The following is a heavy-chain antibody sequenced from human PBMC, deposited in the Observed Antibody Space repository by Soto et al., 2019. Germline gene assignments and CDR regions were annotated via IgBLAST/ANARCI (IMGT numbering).Heavy chain of an antibody. V-gene: IGHV4-61*08. J-gene: IGHJ5*02. CDR2: IYTSGST. Sequence: SETLSLTCTVSGDSVTSGDYYWSWIRQPPGKGLEWIGRIYTSGSTNYNPSLKSRVTMSVDTSKNQFSLKLSSVTAADTAVYYCTRYGYYDILTGYHNWFDPWGQGTLVTVSS. CDR1: GDSVTSGDYY. D-gene: IGHD3-9*01. CDR3: TRYGYYDILTGYHNWFDP.